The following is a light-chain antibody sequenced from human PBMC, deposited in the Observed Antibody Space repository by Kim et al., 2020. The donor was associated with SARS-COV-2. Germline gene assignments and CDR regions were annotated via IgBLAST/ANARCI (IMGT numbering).Light chain of an antibody. J-gene: IGLJ2*01. Sequence: QSVLTQPPSVSGAPGQRVTISCTGSRSNIGAGYDVHWYQQIPGTAPKFLIYGNSNRPSGVPDRFSGSKSGTSASLAITGLQAEDEADYYCQSYDSSLSGVVFGGGTQLTVL. V-gene: IGLV1-40*01. CDR2: GNS. CDR3: QSYDSSLSGVV. CDR1: RSNIGAGYD.